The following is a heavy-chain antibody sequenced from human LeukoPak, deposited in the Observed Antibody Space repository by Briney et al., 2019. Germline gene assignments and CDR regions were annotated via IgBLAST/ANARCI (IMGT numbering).Heavy chain of an antibody. CDR3: AQGYSSGWYPY. D-gene: IGHD6-19*01. Sequence: AGGSLRLSCAVSGFSVSSFGMSWVRQAPGKGLEWVSAISVNGETTWYADSVKGRFIISRDNSKNTLYLRLSSLRAEDTAVYYCAQGYSSGWYPYWGQGSLVSVSS. CDR1: GFSVSSFG. J-gene: IGHJ4*02. CDR2: ISVNGETT. V-gene: IGHV3-23*01.